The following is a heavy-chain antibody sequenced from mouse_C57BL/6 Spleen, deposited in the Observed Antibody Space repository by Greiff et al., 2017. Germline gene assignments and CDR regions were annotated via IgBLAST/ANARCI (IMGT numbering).Heavy chain of an antibody. J-gene: IGHJ3*01. Sequence: QVQLKESGPGLVQPSQSLSLTCKVSGFSLTSYGVHWVRQSPGKGLEWLGVIWRGGSTDYNAAFMDSLIITKDNSKSQVFFKMNSLQADDTAIYYCAKGSSGYGAYWGQGTLVTVSA. CDR3: AKGSSGYGAY. D-gene: IGHD3-2*02. CDR2: IWRGGST. CDR1: GFSLTSYG. V-gene: IGHV2-5*01.